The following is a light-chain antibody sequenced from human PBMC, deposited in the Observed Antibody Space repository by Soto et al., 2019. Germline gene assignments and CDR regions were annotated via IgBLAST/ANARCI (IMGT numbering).Light chain of an antibody. CDR3: SSATSISTLGVYV. Sequence: QSALTQPASVSGSPGQSITVSCTGTSSDVGGYNYVSWYQQHPGNAPKLMIYEVSNRPSGVSDRFSGSKSGSTASLTISGLQAEDEADYYCSSATSISTLGVYVFGTGTKVTVL. V-gene: IGLV2-14*01. CDR1: SSDVGGYNY. CDR2: EVS. J-gene: IGLJ1*01.